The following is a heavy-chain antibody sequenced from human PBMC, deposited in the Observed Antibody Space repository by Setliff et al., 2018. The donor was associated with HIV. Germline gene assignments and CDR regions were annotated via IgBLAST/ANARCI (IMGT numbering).Heavy chain of an antibody. J-gene: IGHJ4*02. D-gene: IGHD3-22*01. CDR3: ARDRLTYYFDY. V-gene: IGHV4-4*07. CDR2: FYTSGST. Sequence: SETLSLTCTVSGGSINTYYWSWIRQPAGKGLEWIGRFYTSGSTNYNPSLKSRVTMSVDTSKNQFSLKLSSVTAADTAVYCCARDRLTYYFDYWGQGILVTSPQ. CDR1: GGSINTYY.